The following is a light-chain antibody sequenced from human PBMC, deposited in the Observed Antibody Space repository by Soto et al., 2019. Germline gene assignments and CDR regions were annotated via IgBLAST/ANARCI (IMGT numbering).Light chain of an antibody. CDR3: ILYTATRHYV. Sequence: QSALTQPASVSGSPGQSITISCTGTSSDVGGYNYVSWYQHHPGKAPKLIISGVSNRPSGVSNRFSGSKSDNTASLTISGLQADDEADYYCILYTATRHYVFGTGTKVTVL. CDR1: SSDVGGYNY. J-gene: IGLJ1*01. CDR2: GVS. V-gene: IGLV2-14*01.